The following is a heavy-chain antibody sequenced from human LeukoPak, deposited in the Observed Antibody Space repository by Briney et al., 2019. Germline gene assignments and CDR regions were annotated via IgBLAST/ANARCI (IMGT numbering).Heavy chain of an antibody. V-gene: IGHV3-23*01. CDR2: ISGSGGST. CDR3: AKDLSGNSIERGYMDV. CDR1: GFTFSSYA. J-gene: IGHJ6*03. D-gene: IGHD4-23*01. Sequence: GGSLRLSCAASGFTFSSYAMSWVRQAPGKGLEWVSAISGSGGSTYYADSVKGRFTISRDNSKNTLYLQMNSLRAEDTAVYYCAKDLSGNSIERGYMDVWGKGTTVTVSS.